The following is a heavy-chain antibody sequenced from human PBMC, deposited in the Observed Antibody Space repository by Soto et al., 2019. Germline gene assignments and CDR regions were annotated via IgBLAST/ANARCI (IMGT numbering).Heavy chain of an antibody. CDR3: TTDAWDINTYYYYGMDV. D-gene: IGHD1-26*01. CDR2: IKSKTDGGTT. V-gene: IGHV3-15*01. Sequence: KPGGSLRLSCAASGFTFSNAWMSWVRQAPGKGLEWVGRIKSKTDGGTTDYAAPVKGRFTISRDDSKNTLYLQMNSLKTEDTAVYYCTTDAWDINTYYYYGMDVWGQGTTVTVSS. J-gene: IGHJ6*02. CDR1: GFTFSNAW.